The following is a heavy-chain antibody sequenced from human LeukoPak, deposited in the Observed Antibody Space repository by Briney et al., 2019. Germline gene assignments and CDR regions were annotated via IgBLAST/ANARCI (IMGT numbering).Heavy chain of an antibody. V-gene: IGHV3-48*03. Sequence: SGGSLRLSCAASGFTFSSYEMNWVRQAPGKGPEWVSYISSSGSTIYYADSVKGRFTISRDNAKNSLYLQMNSLRAEDTAVYYCARDSDTAMVTFYYYYMDVWGKGTTVTVSS. CDR2: ISSSGSTI. D-gene: IGHD5-18*01. J-gene: IGHJ6*03. CDR1: GFTFSSYE. CDR3: ARDSDTAMVTFYYYYMDV.